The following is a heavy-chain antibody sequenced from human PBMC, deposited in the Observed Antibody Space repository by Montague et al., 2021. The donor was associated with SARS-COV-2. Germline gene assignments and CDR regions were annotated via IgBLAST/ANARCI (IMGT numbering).Heavy chain of an antibody. CDR3: ARHYKPRSPGSPDFDY. D-gene: IGHD3-10*01. Sequence: SETLSLTCASTDGSIIFHFSRSTRQPPGGALAYICLVDSNFPTHYTPSFNSGVTLSVDTVNNQLSLKLRSVTAADTAFYYCARHYKPRSPGSPDFDYWGQGELVTVSS. CDR1: DGSIIFHF. J-gene: IGHJ4*02. CDR2: VDSNFPT. V-gene: IGHV4-59*08.